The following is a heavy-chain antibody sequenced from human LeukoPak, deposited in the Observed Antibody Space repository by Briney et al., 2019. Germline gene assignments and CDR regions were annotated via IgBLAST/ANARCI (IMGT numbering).Heavy chain of an antibody. Sequence: GASVKVSCKASGYTFTGYYMHWVRQAPGQGLEWMGWINPNSGGTNYAQKFQGRVTMTRNTYISTAYMELSRLRSDGAAVYYCARGVKWELTDDWGQGTLVTVSS. J-gene: IGHJ4*02. CDR2: INPNSGGT. CDR1: GYTFTGYY. CDR3: ARGVKWELTDD. D-gene: IGHD1-26*01. V-gene: IGHV1-2*02.